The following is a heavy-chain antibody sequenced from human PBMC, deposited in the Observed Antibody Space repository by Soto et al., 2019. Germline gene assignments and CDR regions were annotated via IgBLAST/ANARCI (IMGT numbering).Heavy chain of an antibody. V-gene: IGHV1-3*01. CDR2: INVCSGNT. CDR3: ARVPPWGDSGSFYIQHYDS. J-gene: IGHJ4*02. D-gene: IGHD3-10*01. Sequence: ASVKVSCKSPGNSFVTYSIYWVRQAPGKRLQWMGWINVCSGNTKYAQDFQGRVTFTRDTAATTTFMELSSLRSEDAAVYYCARVPPWGDSGSFYIQHYDSWGQGTLVTVSS. CDR1: GNSFVTYS.